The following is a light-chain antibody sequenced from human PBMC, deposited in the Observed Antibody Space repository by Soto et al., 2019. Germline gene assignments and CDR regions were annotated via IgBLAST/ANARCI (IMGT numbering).Light chain of an antibody. J-gene: IGKJ1*01. CDR2: SAS. V-gene: IGKV1-27*01. CDR3: QKYDSAPRT. CDR1: QGINNY. Sequence: DIQMTQSPSTLSASVGDRVTITCRASQGINNYLAWYQQKPGKVPVLLIYSASTLKAGIPSRFSGSGAGTDFTLTISSLQPEDFATYYCQKYDSAPRTFGQGTKVDMK.